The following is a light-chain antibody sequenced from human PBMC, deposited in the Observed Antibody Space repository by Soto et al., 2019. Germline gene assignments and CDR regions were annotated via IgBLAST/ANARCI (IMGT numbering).Light chain of an antibody. V-gene: IGKV1-39*01. CDR1: QSISSH. CDR2: AAS. J-gene: IGKJ3*01. Sequence: DIQMTQSPSSLSASVGDRVTITCRASQSISSHLNWYQHKPGKAPKLLIYAASSLQSGVPSRFSGSGSGTEFTPTIRSLKPEDSATYSCPQRYGTPISFGTGNKADI. CDR3: PQRYGTPIS.